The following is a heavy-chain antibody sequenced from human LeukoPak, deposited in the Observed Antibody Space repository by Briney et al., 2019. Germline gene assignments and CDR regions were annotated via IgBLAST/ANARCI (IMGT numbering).Heavy chain of an antibody. Sequence: SETLSLTCAVYGGSFSGYYWSWIRQPPGKGLEWIGEINHSGSTNYNPSLKSRVTTSVDTSKNQFSLKLSSVTAADTAVYYCARGYDSSGSRWYYFDYWGQGTLVTVSS. CDR1: GGSFSGYY. CDR2: INHSGST. V-gene: IGHV4-34*01. J-gene: IGHJ4*02. D-gene: IGHD3-22*01. CDR3: ARGYDSSGSRWYYFDY.